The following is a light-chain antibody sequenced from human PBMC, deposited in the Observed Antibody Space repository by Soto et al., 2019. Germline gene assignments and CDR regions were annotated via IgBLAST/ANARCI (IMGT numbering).Light chain of an antibody. J-gene: IGLJ1*01. CDR2: NND. CDR3: AAWDDSLDGYV. V-gene: IGLV1-44*01. CDR1: GSNIGGNT. Sequence: QSVLTQPPSASGTPGQRVTISCSGSGSNIGGNTVNWYQQLPGTAPKLLIYNNDQRPSGVPDRFSGSKSGTSASLAISGLQSEDEADYYCAAWDDSLDGYVFGIGTKVTVL.